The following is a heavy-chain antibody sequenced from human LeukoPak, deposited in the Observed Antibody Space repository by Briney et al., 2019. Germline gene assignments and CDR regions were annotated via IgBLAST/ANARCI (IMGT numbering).Heavy chain of an antibody. CDR1: GFTFSDYY. D-gene: IGHD2-21*02. CDR3: ARLTSLVTAVDY. J-gene: IGHJ4*02. V-gene: IGHV3-11*06. Sequence: GGSLRLSCAASGFTFSDYYMSWIRQAPGKGLEWFSYISSSSSYTNYADSVKGRFTISRDNAKNSLYLQMNSLRAEDTAVYYCARLTSLVTAVDYWGQGTLVTVSS. CDR2: ISSSSSYT.